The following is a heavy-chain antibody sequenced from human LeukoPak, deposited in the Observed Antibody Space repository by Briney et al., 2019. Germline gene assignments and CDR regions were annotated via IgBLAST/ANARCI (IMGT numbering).Heavy chain of an antibody. CDR2: INPNSGGT. J-gene: IGHJ4*02. CDR3: ARDPTSSGYFPDF. CDR1: GYTFTGYY. V-gene: IGHV1-2*02. Sequence: GASLKVSCKASGYTFTGYYMHWVRQAPGQGLEWMGWINPNSGGTNYAPKFQGRVTMTRDTSISTAYMELSRLRSDDTAVYYCARDPTSSGYFPDFWGQGTLVTVSS. D-gene: IGHD3-22*01.